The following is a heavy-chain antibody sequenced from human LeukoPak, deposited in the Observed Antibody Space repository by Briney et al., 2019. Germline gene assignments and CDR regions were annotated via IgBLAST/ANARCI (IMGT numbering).Heavy chain of an antibody. Sequence: GGSLRLSCAASGFTFSSSAMSWVRQAPGKGLEWVANIKQDGSEKYYVDSVKGRFTISRDNAKNSLYLQMNSLRAEDTAVYYCARDVRRRYYYMDVWGKGTTVTVSS. D-gene: IGHD4/OR15-4a*01. J-gene: IGHJ6*03. CDR3: ARDVRRRYYYMDV. V-gene: IGHV3-7*01. CDR2: IKQDGSEK. CDR1: GFTFSSSA.